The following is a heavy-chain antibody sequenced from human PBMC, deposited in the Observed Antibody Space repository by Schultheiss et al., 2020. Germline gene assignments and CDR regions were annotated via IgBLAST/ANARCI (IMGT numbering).Heavy chain of an antibody. J-gene: IGHJ4*02. Sequence: SQTLSLTCAVYGGSFSGYYWSWIRQPAGKGLEWIGRIYTSGSTNYNPSLKSRVTISVDTSKNQFSLKLSSVTAADTAVYYCARTYTGYYFDYWGQGTLVTVSS. CDR2: IYTSGST. D-gene: IGHD3-16*01. CDR1: GGSFSGYY. CDR3: ARTYTGYYFDY. V-gene: IGHV4-59*10.